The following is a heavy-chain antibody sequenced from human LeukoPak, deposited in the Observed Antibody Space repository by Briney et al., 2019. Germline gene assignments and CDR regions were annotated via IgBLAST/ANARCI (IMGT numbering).Heavy chain of an antibody. CDR3: ASLAHNQPYGDYPSYYFDY. J-gene: IGHJ4*02. V-gene: IGHV4-59*01. CDR1: GGSISSYY. Sequence: KXSETLSLTCTVSGGSISSYYWSWIRQPPGKGLEWIGYIYYSGSTNYNPSLKSRVTISVETSKNQFSLKMSSVTAADTAVYYCASLAHNQPYGDYPSYYFDYWGQGTLVTVSS. CDR2: IYYSGST. D-gene: IGHD4-17*01.